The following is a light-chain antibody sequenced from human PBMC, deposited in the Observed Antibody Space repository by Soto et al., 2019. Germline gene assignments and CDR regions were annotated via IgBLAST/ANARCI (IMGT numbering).Light chain of an antibody. CDR1: QTVLHGFHY. J-gene: IGKJ1*01. V-gene: IGKV4-1*01. Sequence: DIVMTQSPDSLAVSLGERATINCKSSQTVLHGFHYLAWYQQKLGQSPKLLIYLASTRESGVPDRFSGSGSGKDCTFTINTLQAEDVAVDYCQQYYTTPVTFGQGTRVEIK. CDR2: LAS. CDR3: QQYYTTPVT.